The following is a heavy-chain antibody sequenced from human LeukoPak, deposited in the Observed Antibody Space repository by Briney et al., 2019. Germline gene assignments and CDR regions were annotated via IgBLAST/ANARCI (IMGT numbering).Heavy chain of an antibody. J-gene: IGHJ4*02. Sequence: GGSLRLSCAASGFTFSRSAMHWVRQAPGKGLEWVAIISYDGSKTFYADSVKGRFAISRDNPGNTLFLQMNSLRAEDTAVYYCAEDGSVMVNPTYYFDHWGQGVLVTVSS. CDR3: AEDGSVMVNPTYYFDH. CDR2: ISYDGSKT. CDR1: GFTFSRSA. D-gene: IGHD3-22*01. V-gene: IGHV3-30*09.